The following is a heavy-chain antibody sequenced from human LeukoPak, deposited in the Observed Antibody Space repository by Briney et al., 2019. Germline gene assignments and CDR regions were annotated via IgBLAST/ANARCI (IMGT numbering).Heavy chain of an antibody. CDR3: ARDYDTSGSYFNFFDY. CDR1: GFTFSSYA. D-gene: IGHD3-22*01. V-gene: IGHV3-23*01. J-gene: IGHJ4*02. Sequence: VQPGGSLRLSCAASGFTFSSYAMSWVRQAPGKGLEWISTISGSGSSTDFADSVKGRFTISRDNSKNAFLQMNSLRAEDTAVYYCARDYDTSGSYFNFFDYWGQGTLVTVSS. CDR2: ISGSGSST.